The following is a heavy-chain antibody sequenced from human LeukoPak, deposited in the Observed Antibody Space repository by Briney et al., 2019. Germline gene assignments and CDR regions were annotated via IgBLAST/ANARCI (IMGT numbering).Heavy chain of an antibody. CDR1: GFTFSNNW. V-gene: IGHV3-7*01. CDR2: VKIDASEK. Sequence: GGSLRLSCAASGFTFSNNWMNWVRQAPGKGLEWVASVKIDASEKYYVDSVKGRFTISRDNAKNSLYLQMNSLRAEDTAVYYCAGLSTVVTPGASDYWGQGTLVTVSS. CDR3: AGLSTVVTPGASDY. J-gene: IGHJ4*02. D-gene: IGHD4-23*01.